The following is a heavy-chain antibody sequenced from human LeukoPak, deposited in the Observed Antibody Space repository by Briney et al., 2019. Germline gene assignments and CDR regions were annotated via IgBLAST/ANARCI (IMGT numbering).Heavy chain of an antibody. CDR3: ARARGGVRGVLAFDY. V-gene: IGHV1-2*04. CDR2: INPNSGGT. J-gene: IGHJ4*02. D-gene: IGHD3-10*01. CDR1: GYTFTGYY. Sequence: ASVKVSCKASGYTFTGYYMHWVRQAPGQGLEWMGRINPNSGGTNYAQKFQGWVTMTRDTSISTAYMELSRLRSDDTAVYYCARARGGVRGVLAFDYWGQGTLVTVSS.